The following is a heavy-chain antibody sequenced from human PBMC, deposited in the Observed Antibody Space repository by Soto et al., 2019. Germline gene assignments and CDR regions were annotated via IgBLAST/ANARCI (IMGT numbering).Heavy chain of an antibody. CDR1: GYTFASYG. V-gene: IGHV1-18*01. CDR2: ISAYNGNT. J-gene: IGHJ4*02. D-gene: IGHD5-18*01. Sequence: ASVKVSCKASGYTFASYGIGWVRQAPGQGLEWMGWISAYNGNTNYAQNLQGRVTMTTDTSTSTAYMELRSLRSDDTAVYYCAMSSGYSYGFDYWGQGTLVTVSS. CDR3: AMSSGYSYGFDY.